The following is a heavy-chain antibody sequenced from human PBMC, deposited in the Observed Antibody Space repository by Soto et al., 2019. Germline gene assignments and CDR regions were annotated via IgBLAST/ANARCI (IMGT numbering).Heavy chain of an antibody. Sequence: RQAPGKGLEWVSSISTGGAYMFYADSVKGRFTISRDNAQNSLFLQIDSPRAEDTAVYYCARDIASPGGDYFDSWGQGTLVTVSS. J-gene: IGHJ4*02. CDR2: ISTGGAYM. CDR3: ARDIASPGGDYFDS. V-gene: IGHV3-21*06. D-gene: IGHD2-21*01.